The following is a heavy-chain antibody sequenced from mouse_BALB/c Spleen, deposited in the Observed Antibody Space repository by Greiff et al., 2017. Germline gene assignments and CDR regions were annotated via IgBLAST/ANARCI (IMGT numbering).Heavy chain of an antibody. D-gene: IGHD2-1*01. CDR3: ARRSVYYGNDAMDY. CDR1: GDSITSGY. V-gene: IGHV3-8*02. CDR2: ISYSGST. J-gene: IGHJ4*01. Sequence: EVKLMESGPSLVKPSQTLSLTCSVTGDSITSGYWNWIRKFPGNKLEYMGYISYSGSTYYNPSLKSRISITRDTSKNQYFLQLNSVTTEDTATYYCARRSVYYGNDAMDYWGQGTSVTVSS.